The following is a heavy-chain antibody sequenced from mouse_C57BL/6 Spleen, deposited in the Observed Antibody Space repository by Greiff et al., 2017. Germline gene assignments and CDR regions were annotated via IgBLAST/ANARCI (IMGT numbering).Heavy chain of an antibody. Sequence: QVQLQQSGAELARPGASVKLSCKASGYTFTSYGISWVKQRTGQGLEWIGEIYPRSGNTYYNEKFKGKATLTADKSSSTAYMELRSLTSEDSAVYFCARAGTTVVAPYFDVWGTGTTVTVSS. CDR3: ARAGTTVVAPYFDV. J-gene: IGHJ1*03. CDR2: IYPRSGNT. V-gene: IGHV1-81*01. CDR1: GYTFTSYG. D-gene: IGHD1-1*01.